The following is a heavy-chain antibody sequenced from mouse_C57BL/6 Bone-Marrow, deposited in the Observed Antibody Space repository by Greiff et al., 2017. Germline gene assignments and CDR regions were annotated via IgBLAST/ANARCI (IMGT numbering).Heavy chain of an antibody. CDR1: GYTFTSYW. CDR2: IHPNSGST. CDR3: AIYYGNYWFAY. Sequence: VQLQQSGAELVKPGASVKLSCKASGYTFTSYWMHWVKQRPGQGLEWIGMIHPNSGSTNYNEKFKSKATLTVDKSSSTAYMQLSSLTSEDSAVYYCAIYYGNYWFAYWGQGTLVTVSA. V-gene: IGHV1-64*01. J-gene: IGHJ3*01. D-gene: IGHD2-1*01.